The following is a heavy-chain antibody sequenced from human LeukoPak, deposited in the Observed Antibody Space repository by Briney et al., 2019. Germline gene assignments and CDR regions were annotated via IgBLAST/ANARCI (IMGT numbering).Heavy chain of an antibody. D-gene: IGHD3-16*02. J-gene: IGHJ2*01. CDR3: ARDPLSARQTGYFDL. V-gene: IGHV3-30*03. CDR1: GFTFSSYD. Sequence: PGRSLRLSCAASGFTFSSYDIHWVRQAPGKGLDWVAVVSYDGSNKYYADSVKGRFTISRDNSKNTLYLQMNSLRAEDKAVYYCARDPLSARQTGYFDLWGRGTLVTVSS. CDR2: VSYDGSNK.